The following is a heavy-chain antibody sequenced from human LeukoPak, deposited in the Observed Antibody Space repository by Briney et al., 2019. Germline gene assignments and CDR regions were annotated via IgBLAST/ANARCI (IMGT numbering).Heavy chain of an antibody. CDR3: AKHKFYRSGYSEGFDD. CDR2: ITPSGERA. J-gene: IGHJ4*02. D-gene: IGHD3-22*01. CDR1: GFSFSTYA. V-gene: IGHV3-23*01. Sequence: PGGSLRLSCAASGFSFSTYAMSWVRQAPGKGLEWVSAITPSGERAFYADSVKGRFTMSRDNSKNTVYLQMNSLRAGDTALYYCAKHKFYRSGYSEGFDDWGQGTLVTVSS.